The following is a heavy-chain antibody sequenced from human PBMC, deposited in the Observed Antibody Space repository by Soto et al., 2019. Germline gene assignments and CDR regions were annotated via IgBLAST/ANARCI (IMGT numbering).Heavy chain of an antibody. J-gene: IGHJ6*02. CDR3: ARALIQLWPHYYYGMDV. CDR1: GGSISSGDHY. D-gene: IGHD5-18*01. Sequence: QVQLQESGPGLVKPSQTLSLTCTVSGGSISSGDHYWSWIRQPPGKGLEWIGYIYYSGTTYYNPSLESRVTISVDTSENQFSLKVNSVTAADTAVYYCARALIQLWPHYYYGMDVWGQGTTVTVSS. V-gene: IGHV4-30-4*01. CDR2: IYYSGTT.